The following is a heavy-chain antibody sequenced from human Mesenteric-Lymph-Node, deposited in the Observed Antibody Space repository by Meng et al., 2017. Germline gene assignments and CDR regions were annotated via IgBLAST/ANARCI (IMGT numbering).Heavy chain of an antibody. CDR2: IGGSGSNT. V-gene: IGHV3-23*01. D-gene: IGHD1-26*01. J-gene: IGHJ4*02. CDR3: AKGRSSSGNTREFDY. Sequence: GGSLRLSCAASGFTFSNYAMNWVRQAPGKGLEWVSAIGGSGSNTFYADSVKGRFTISRDNSKNTLYLQMNSLRAEDTAVYFCAKGRSSSGNTREFDYWGQGALVTVSS. CDR1: GFTFSNYA.